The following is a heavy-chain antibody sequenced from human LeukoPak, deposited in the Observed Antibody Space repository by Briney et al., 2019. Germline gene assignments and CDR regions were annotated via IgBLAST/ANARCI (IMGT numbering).Heavy chain of an antibody. V-gene: IGHV4-39*07. Sequence: SETLSLTCTVSGGSFRGDYYWAWIRQPPGKGLEWIGSIYSGGRIYYNPSLKSRVSISIDTSNDDLSLKVTSVTAADTAGYYCARAPWAYGNYVHAFDIWGQGTMVTVSS. CDR3: ARAPWAYGNYVHAFDI. CDR2: IYSGGRI. J-gene: IGHJ3*02. D-gene: IGHD4-11*01. CDR1: GGSFRGDYY.